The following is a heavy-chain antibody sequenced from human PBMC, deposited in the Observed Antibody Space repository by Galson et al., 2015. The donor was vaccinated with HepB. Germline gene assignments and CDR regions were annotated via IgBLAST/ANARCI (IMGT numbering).Heavy chain of an antibody. D-gene: IGHD1-1*01. Sequence: SLRLSCAASGFTFSSYSMNWVRQAPGKGLEWVSSISSSSSYIYYADSVKGRFAISRDNAKNSLYLQMNSLRAEDTAVYYCARDGSSGWNDLDYWGQGTLVTVSS. CDR2: ISSSSSYI. CDR3: ARDGSSGWNDLDY. V-gene: IGHV3-21*01. J-gene: IGHJ4*02. CDR1: GFTFSSYS.